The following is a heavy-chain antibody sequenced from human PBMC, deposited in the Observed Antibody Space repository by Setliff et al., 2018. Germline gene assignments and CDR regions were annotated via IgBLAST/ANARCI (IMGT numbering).Heavy chain of an antibody. CDR1: GDSISSGSYY. CDR2: IFHSGST. CDR3: ARKKTVYWYYGMDV. V-gene: IGHV4-31*03. D-gene: IGHD2-15*01. Sequence: PSETLSLTCTVSGDSISSGSYYWNWIRQHPEKGLEWLGYIFHSGSTHYNSSLKSRITISIDTSKNHFSLELNSVTAADTAVYYCARKKTVYWYYGMDVWGQGTTVTV. J-gene: IGHJ6*02.